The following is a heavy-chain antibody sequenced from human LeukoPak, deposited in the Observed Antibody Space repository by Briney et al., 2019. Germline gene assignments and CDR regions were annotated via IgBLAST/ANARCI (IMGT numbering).Heavy chain of an antibody. J-gene: IGHJ6*03. CDR1: GGSISSYY. Sequence: SGTLSLTCTVSGGSISSYYWSWIRQPPGKGLEWIGYIYYSGSTYYNPSLRSRVTISVDTSKNQFSLKLSSVTAADTAVYYCARVQRKYQLPRLNDYDYMDVWGKGTTVTISS. V-gene: IGHV4-59*01. CDR3: ARVQRKYQLPRLNDYDYMDV. D-gene: IGHD2-2*01. CDR2: IYYSGST.